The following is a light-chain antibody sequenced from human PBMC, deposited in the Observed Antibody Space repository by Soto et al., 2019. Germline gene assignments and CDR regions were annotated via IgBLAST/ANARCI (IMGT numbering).Light chain of an antibody. J-gene: IGLJ1*01. V-gene: IGLV2-8*01. CDR1: SSDVGGFNF. CDR3: TSYAGSNNYV. CDR2: EVS. Sequence: QSALTQPPSASGSPGQSVTISCTGTSSDVGGFNFVSWYQQHPGKAPILLIYEVSKRPSGVPDRFSGSKSGNTASLTVSGLQAEDEADYYCTSYAGSNNYVFGTGTKLTVL.